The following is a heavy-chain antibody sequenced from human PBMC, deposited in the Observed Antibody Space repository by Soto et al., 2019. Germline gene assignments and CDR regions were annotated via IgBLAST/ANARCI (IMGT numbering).Heavy chain of an antibody. D-gene: IGHD3-22*01. CDR2: INHSGST. Sequence: SETLSLTCAVYGGSFSGYYWSWIRQPPGRGLEWIGEINHSGSTNYNPSLKSRVTISVDTSKNQFSLKLSSVTAADTVVYYCARGRGYYDSSGYYLDYWGQGTLVTVS. V-gene: IGHV4-34*01. CDR3: ARGRGYYDSSGYYLDY. CDR1: GGSFSGYY. J-gene: IGHJ4*02.